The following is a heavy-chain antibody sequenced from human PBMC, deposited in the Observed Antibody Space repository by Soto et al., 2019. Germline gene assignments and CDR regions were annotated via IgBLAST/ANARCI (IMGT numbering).Heavy chain of an antibody. CDR3: AKVSILTESYHYYAMDV. D-gene: IGHD3-9*01. CDR1: GFTFSTYA. Sequence: EVQLLESGGGSVQPGGALRLSCVASGFTFSTYAMSWVRQAPGRGLEWVSGIGGLSGGTDYADSVKGRLTISRDNSKNPLYLQMTSLRAEDTAVYFCAKVSILTESYHYYAMDVWGQGTTVTVSS. J-gene: IGHJ6*02. CDR2: IGGLSGGT. V-gene: IGHV3-23*01.